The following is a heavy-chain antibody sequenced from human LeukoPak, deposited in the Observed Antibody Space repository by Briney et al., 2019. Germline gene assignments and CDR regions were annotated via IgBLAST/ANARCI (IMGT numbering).Heavy chain of an antibody. CDR1: GFTFSSYA. CDR2: IKQDGSEK. CDR3: AREFDY. J-gene: IGHJ4*02. V-gene: IGHV3-7*01. Sequence: PGGSLRLSCAASGFTFSSYAMNWVRQAPGKGLEWVANIKQDGSEKYYVDSVKGRFTISRDNAKNSLYLQMNSLRAEDTAVYYCAREFDYWGQGTLVTVSS.